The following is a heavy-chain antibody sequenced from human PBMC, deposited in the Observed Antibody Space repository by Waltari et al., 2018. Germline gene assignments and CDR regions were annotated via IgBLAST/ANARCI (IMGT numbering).Heavy chain of an antibody. Sequence: QVQLVESGGGVVQPGRSLRLSCAASGFTFSSYGMPWVRQAPGKGLEWVAVIWYDGSNKYYADSVKGRFTISRDNSKNTLYLQMNSLRAEDTAVYYCARDYVGYCSGGSCSSGMDVWGQGTTVTVSS. CDR1: GFTFSSYG. V-gene: IGHV3-33*01. D-gene: IGHD2-15*01. CDR2: IWYDGSNK. J-gene: IGHJ6*02. CDR3: ARDYVGYCSGGSCSSGMDV.